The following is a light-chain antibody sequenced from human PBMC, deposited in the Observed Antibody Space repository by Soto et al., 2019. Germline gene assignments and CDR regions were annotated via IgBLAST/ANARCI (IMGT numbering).Light chain of an antibody. CDR3: MQALHFPLT. CDR2: FAS. CDR1: QSLLHSRGDNF. J-gene: IGKJ4*01. V-gene: IGKV2-28*01. Sequence: EIVLTQSPLSLAVTPGEPASISCRSSQSLLHSRGDNFLDWFVQKPGQSPKLLIYFASNRASGVPNRFKGIGSGTDFTLQISRVEAEDVGTYYCMQALHFPLTFGGGTKLEIK.